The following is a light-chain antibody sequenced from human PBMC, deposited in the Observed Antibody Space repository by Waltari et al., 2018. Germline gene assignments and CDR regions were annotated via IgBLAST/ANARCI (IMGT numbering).Light chain of an antibody. CDR1: QSISTN. CDR2: ETS. Sequence: MTQSPSTLSASVGDRVSITCRASQSISTNLAWYQQRPGQAPRLLIYETSTRATGIPVKFSGSGSGTEFTLTISDLQREDFAVYYCQQYNNWPPLYTFGQGTKLDIK. J-gene: IGKJ2*01. V-gene: IGKV3-15*01. CDR3: QQYNNWPPLYT.